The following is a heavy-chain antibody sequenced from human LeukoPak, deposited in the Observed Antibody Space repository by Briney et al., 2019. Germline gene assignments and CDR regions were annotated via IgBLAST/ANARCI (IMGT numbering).Heavy chain of an antibody. CDR1: GYTFTGYY. J-gene: IGHJ5*02. V-gene: IGHV1-2*02. CDR2: INPNSGGT. D-gene: IGHD2-15*01. Sequence: AASVKVSCKASGYTFTGYYMHSVRQAPGQGLEWMGWINPNSGGTNYAQKFQGRVTMTRDTSISTAYMELSRLRSDDTAVYYCARDTWDIVVVVAGFDPWGQGTLVTVS. CDR3: ARDTWDIVVVVAGFDP.